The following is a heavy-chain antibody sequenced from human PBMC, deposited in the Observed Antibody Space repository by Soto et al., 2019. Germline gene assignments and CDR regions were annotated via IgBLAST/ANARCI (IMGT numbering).Heavy chain of an antibody. Sequence: PDNGLEWVAAIWYDGSETYYGDSVKGRFTISRDNSKNTLYLQMSGLRAEDTAVYQGATFLAVAGTHHWGQGTLVSVSS. J-gene: IGHJ1*01. D-gene: IGHD6-19*01. CDR3: ATFLAVAGTHH. V-gene: IGHV3-33*01. CDR2: IWYDGSET.